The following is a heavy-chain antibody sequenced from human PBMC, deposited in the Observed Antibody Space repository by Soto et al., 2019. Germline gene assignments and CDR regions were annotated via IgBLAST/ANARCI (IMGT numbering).Heavy chain of an antibody. CDR2: IYYSGST. CDR1: GGSISSGGYY. J-gene: IGHJ6*02. V-gene: IGHV4-31*03. Sequence: SETLSLTCTVSGGSISSGGYYWSWIRQHPGKGLEWIGYIYYSGSTYYNPSLKSRVTISVDASKNQFSLKLSSVTAADTAVYYCAGGEYYYGSGSYYNHYYYYYGMDVWGQGTTVTVSS. CDR3: AGGEYYYGSGSYYNHYYYYYGMDV. D-gene: IGHD3-10*01.